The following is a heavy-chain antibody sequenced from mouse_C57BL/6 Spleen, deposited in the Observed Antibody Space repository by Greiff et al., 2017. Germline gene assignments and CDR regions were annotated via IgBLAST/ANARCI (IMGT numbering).Heavy chain of an antibody. CDR1: GFTFSSYA. D-gene: IGHD1-1*01. Sequence: EVKLMESGGGLVKPGGSLKLSCAASGFTFSSYAMSWVRQTPEKRLEWVATISDGGSYTYYPDNVKGRFTISRDNAKNNLYLQMSHLKSEDTAMYYCARDHYYYGSNWYFDVWGTGTTVTVSS. CDR2: ISDGGSYT. V-gene: IGHV5-4*01. J-gene: IGHJ1*03. CDR3: ARDHYYYGSNWYFDV.